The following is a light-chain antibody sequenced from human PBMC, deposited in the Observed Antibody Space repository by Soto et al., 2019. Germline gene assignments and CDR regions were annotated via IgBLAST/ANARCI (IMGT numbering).Light chain of an antibody. J-gene: IGKJ5*01. Sequence: TKSPGTVHLSEGERATLSCRASQSVHLNYLAWYQQKPGQAPRLLIYGASSRETGIPDRFRGSGSGTEFTLTISILEPEDFAVYYCQHYDGSAITFGHGTRLEIK. V-gene: IGKV3-20*01. CDR3: QHYDGSAIT. CDR1: QSVHLNY. CDR2: GAS.